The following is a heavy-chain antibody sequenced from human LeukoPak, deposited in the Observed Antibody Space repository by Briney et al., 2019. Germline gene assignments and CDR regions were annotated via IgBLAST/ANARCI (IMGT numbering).Heavy chain of an antibody. Sequence: GASVKVSCKASGCTFTSYGISWVRQAPGQGLEWMGWISAYNGNTNYAQKLQGRVTMTTDTSTSTAYMELRSLRSDDTAVYYCAIVTYSNYVGYYYYYGMDVWGQGTTVTVSS. J-gene: IGHJ6*02. CDR2: ISAYNGNT. CDR1: GCTFTSYG. V-gene: IGHV1-18*01. D-gene: IGHD4-11*01. CDR3: AIVTYSNYVGYYYYYGMDV.